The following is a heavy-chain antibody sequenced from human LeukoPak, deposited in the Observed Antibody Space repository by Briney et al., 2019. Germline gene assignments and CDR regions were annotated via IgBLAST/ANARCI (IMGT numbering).Heavy chain of an antibody. J-gene: IGHJ4*02. CDR3: ARVDTTLSYKLDY. V-gene: IGHV3-30*03. CDR2: ISYDGNNK. CDR1: GFSFSNYG. Sequence: GGSLRLSCAASGFSFSNYGIHWVRQAPGKGLEWVAVISYDGNNKYYADSVKGRFTIPRDNSKNTLYLQMNNLRAEDTAMYYCARVDTTLSYKLDYWGQGTLVTVSS. D-gene: IGHD1-1*01.